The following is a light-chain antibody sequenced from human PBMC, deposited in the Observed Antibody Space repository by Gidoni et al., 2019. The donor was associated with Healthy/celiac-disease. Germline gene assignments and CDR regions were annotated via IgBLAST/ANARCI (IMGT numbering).Light chain of an antibody. CDR2: DAS. CDR3: QQYDNRPPLT. V-gene: IGKV1-33*01. CDR1: QDMSNY. Sequence: DILMTQYPSSLSAAVVDRVTITCQASQDMSNYLNWYQQKPGKAPKLLIYDASNLETGVPSRFSGSGSGTDFTFTISSLQPEDIATYYCQQYDNRPPLTFGGGTKVEIK. J-gene: IGKJ4*01.